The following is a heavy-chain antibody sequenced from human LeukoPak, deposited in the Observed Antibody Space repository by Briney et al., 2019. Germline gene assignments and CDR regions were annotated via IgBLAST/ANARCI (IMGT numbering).Heavy chain of an antibody. CDR3: AKERFSSMIVRGFDP. J-gene: IGHJ5*02. V-gene: IGHV3-23*01. CDR2: ISGSGGST. CDR1: GFAFSSYA. Sequence: PAGSLTLSCAASGFAFSSYAMTWVRQAPGKGLEWVSGISGSGGSTYFADSVKGRFTISRDNSKNTLLLQMNSLRAEDTAVYYCAKERFSSMIVRGFDPWGQGTLVTVSS. D-gene: IGHD3-22*01.